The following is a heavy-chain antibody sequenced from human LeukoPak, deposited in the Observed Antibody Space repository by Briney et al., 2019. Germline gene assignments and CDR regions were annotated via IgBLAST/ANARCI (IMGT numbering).Heavy chain of an antibody. J-gene: IGHJ4*02. Sequence: PSETLSLTCTVSGGSLSPYYWSWIRQSPGKGLEWIGYISYSGSTNSHPSLKSRVTISVDMSKPQFYLELSSVTAADTAVYYCARVASGSYSIDYWGQGTLVTVSS. D-gene: IGHD1-26*01. CDR1: GGSLSPYY. V-gene: IGHV4-59*01. CDR3: ARVASGSYSIDY. CDR2: ISYSGST.